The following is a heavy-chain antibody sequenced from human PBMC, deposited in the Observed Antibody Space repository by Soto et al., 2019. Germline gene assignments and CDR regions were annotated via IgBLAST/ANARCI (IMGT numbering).Heavy chain of an antibody. V-gene: IGHV3-30*18. CDR2: ISYDGNTK. J-gene: IGHJ4*02. CDR3: AKDTSGWYVGFDY. D-gene: IGHD6-19*01. Sequence: GGSLRLSCAASGFTFSDYGVHWVRQAPGKGLEWVAIISYDGNTKYYADSVKGRFTISRDNSKNTLYLQMNSLRAEDTAVYYCAKDTSGWYVGFDYWGRGTRFTVS. CDR1: GFTFSDYG.